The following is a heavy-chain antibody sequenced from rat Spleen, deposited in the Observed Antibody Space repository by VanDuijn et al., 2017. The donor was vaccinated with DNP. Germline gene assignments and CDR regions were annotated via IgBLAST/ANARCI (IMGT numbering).Heavy chain of an antibody. Sequence: EVQLVESGGDLVQPGRSLKLSCTASGLTFIYADLAWVRQAPTGGLEWVASITSTGGPTYYRDSVKGRFTVSRDDAKSTLYLQMDSLRSEDTATYYCATLGGIIYDFWGQGVLVTVSS. CDR3: ATLGGIIYDF. D-gene: IGHD1-11*01. CDR2: ITSTGGPT. V-gene: IGHV5S23*01. CDR1: GLTFIYAD. J-gene: IGHJ2*01.